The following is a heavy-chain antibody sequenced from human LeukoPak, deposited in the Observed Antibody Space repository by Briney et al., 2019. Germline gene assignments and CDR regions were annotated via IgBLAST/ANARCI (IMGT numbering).Heavy chain of an antibody. Sequence: GGSLRLSCAVSGFTVSTTYMSWIRQAPGEGLKWVSVIYSGTTTYYADSVKGRFIISRDNSKNSLYLQMNGLRVDDTAVYYCARDLGGILSWGQGTLVTVSS. CDR1: GFTVSTTY. CDR3: ARDLGGILS. V-gene: IGHV3-66*01. J-gene: IGHJ5*02. D-gene: IGHD3-10*01. CDR2: IYSGTTT.